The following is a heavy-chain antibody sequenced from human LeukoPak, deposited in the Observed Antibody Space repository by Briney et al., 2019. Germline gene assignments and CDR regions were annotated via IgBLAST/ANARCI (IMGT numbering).Heavy chain of an antibody. CDR3: AGSSWIHYYYYGMDV. V-gene: IGHV4-34*01. CDR2: INHSGST. D-gene: IGHD6-13*01. CDR1: GGSFSGYY. Sequence: SETLSLTCAVYGGSFSGYYWSWIRPPPGKGLEWIEEINHSGSTNYNPSLKSRVTISVDTSKNQFSLKLSSVTAADTAVYYCAGSSWIHYYYYGMDVWGQGTTVTVSS. J-gene: IGHJ6*02.